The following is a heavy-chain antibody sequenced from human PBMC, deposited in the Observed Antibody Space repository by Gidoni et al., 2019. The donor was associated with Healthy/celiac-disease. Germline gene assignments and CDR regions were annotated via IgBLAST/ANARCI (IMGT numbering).Heavy chain of an antibody. V-gene: IGHV3-23*01. Sequence: TISRDNYKNTLYLQMNSLRAEDTAVYYCARSYDFWSGYSYGGFDYWGQGTLVTVSS. D-gene: IGHD3-3*01. J-gene: IGHJ4*02. CDR3: ARSYDFWSGYSYGGFDY.